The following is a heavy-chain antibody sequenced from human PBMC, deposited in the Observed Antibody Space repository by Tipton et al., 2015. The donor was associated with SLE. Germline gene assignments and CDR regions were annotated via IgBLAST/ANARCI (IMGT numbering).Heavy chain of an antibody. CDR1: GDSISSHY. CDR3: TKGSVRADDY. V-gene: IGHV4-59*11. Sequence: TLSLTCTVSGDSISSHYWSWIRQSPGRGLEWIGYIHYTGSTDYNPSLRSRVTISADTSKNQFSLKLSSVTAADTAVYYCTKGSVRADDYWGQGTLVTVSS. J-gene: IGHJ4*02. CDR2: IHYTGST.